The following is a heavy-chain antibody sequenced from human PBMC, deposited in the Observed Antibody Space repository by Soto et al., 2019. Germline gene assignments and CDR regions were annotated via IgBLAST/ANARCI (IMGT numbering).Heavy chain of an antibody. CDR1: GFSLNTGGLG. Sequence: QITLKESGPTLVKHTQTLTLTCTFSGFSLNTGGLGVGWIRQPPGKALEWLALIYWDNDKRYSPSLMSRLTITKDTSKNQVVLTMTNMDPVDAATYYCVHSRCGGDCLQSYSSHYYYGMDVWGQGTTVTVSS. V-gene: IGHV2-5*02. D-gene: IGHD2-21*02. CDR2: IYWDNDK. J-gene: IGHJ6*02. CDR3: VHSRCGGDCLQSYSSHYYYGMDV.